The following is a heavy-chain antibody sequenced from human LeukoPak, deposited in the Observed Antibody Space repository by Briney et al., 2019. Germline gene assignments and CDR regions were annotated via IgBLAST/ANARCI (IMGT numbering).Heavy chain of an antibody. CDR1: GFTFSSYE. J-gene: IGHJ4*02. Sequence: PGGSLRLSCAASGFTFSSYEMNWVRQAPGKELEWVSYISSSGSTIYYADSVKGRFTISRDNAKNSLYLQMNSLRAEDTAVYYCAREPYDSSGYHSEYFDYWGQGTLVTVSS. CDR2: ISSSGSTI. V-gene: IGHV3-48*03. CDR3: AREPYDSSGYHSEYFDY. D-gene: IGHD3-22*01.